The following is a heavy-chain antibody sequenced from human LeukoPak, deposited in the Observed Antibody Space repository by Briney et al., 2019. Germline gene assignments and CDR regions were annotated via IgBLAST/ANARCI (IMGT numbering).Heavy chain of an antibody. CDR1: GGSFSGYY. CDR3: ARDSRDGYNSFDY. J-gene: IGHJ4*02. Sequence: SETLSLTCAVYGGSFSGYYWSWIRQPPGKGLEWIGEINHSGSTNYNPSLKSRVTISVDTSKNQFSLKLSSVTAADTAVYYCARDSRDGYNSFDYWGQGTLVTVSS. V-gene: IGHV4-34*01. CDR2: INHSGST. D-gene: IGHD5-12*01.